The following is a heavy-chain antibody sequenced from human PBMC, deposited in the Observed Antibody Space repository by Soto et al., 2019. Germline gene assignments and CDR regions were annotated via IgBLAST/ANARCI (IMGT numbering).Heavy chain of an antibody. Sequence: GGSLRLSCAASGFTFSSYSMNWVRQAPGKGLERVSYISSSSSTIYYADSVKGRFTISRDNAKNSLYLQMNSLRAEDTAVYYCARRYEDIVVVPAAIRLMDVWGKGTTVTVSS. CDR3: ARRYEDIVVVPAAIRLMDV. CDR2: ISSSSSTI. CDR1: GFTFSSYS. V-gene: IGHV3-48*01. D-gene: IGHD2-2*02. J-gene: IGHJ6*03.